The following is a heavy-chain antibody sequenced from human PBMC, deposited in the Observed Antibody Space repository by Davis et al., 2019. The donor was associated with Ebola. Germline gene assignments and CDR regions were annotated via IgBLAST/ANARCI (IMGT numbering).Heavy chain of an antibody. Sequence: AASVTVSCKASRGTFSTYAIDWVRQAPGQGLERMGRFIPMLGIPNYAQRFQGRVTITADKSTSTAYMELSSLRSEDTAMYYCARDLGTAMATEWGQGTLVTVSS. J-gene: IGHJ4*02. CDR3: ARDLGTAMATE. D-gene: IGHD5-18*01. CDR2: FIPMLGIP. CDR1: RGTFSTYA. V-gene: IGHV1-69*04.